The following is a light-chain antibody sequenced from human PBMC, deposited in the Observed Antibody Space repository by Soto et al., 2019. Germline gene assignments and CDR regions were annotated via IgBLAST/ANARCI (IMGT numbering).Light chain of an antibody. Sequence: EIVMTQSPATLSVSPGERATLSCRASQSVSSNLAWYQQKPGQAPRLLIYGASTRATGIPARFSGSGSGTEFPLNISSLRSEDFAVYYCQQYNNWWTFGQETKVEI. CDR1: QSVSSN. CDR2: GAS. CDR3: QQYNNWWT. J-gene: IGKJ1*01. V-gene: IGKV3-15*01.